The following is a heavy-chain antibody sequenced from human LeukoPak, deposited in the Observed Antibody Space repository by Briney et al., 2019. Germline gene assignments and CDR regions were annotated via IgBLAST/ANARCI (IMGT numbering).Heavy chain of an antibody. Sequence: SGPTLVKPTQTLTLTCTFSGFSLSTSGVGVGWIRQPPGKALEWLALIYWDDDKRYSPSLKSRLTITKDTSKNQVVLAMTNMDPVDTATYYCAHRLGRVRYFDWLLPPDAFDIWGQGTMVTVSS. J-gene: IGHJ3*02. V-gene: IGHV2-5*02. CDR2: IYWDDDK. CDR1: GFSLSTSGVG. D-gene: IGHD3-9*01. CDR3: AHRLGRVRYFDWLLPPDAFDI.